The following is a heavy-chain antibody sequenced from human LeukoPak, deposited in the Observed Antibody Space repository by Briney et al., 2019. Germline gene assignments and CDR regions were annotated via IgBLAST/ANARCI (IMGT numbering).Heavy chain of an antibody. CDR1: GGSINNYY. D-gene: IGHD4-11*01. Sequence: SETLSLTCTVSGGSINNYYWSWIRQAPGKGLEWIGSIFYTGGTHYSPSLKSRVTISVDTSKNQFSLKLSSVTAADTAVYYCARHGGTRVTLVEVYYFDYWGQGTLVTVSS. CDR2: IFYTGGT. J-gene: IGHJ4*02. V-gene: IGHV4-59*05. CDR3: ARHGGTRVTLVEVYYFDY.